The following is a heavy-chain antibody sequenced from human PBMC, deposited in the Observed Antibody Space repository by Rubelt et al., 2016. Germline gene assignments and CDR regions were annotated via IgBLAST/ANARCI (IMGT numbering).Heavy chain of an antibody. J-gene: IGHJ6*03. Sequence: QVQLQESGPGLVKPSETLSLTCAVSGDSMDNYYWSWIRQPPGKGLEWIGYIYYAGNTNYHPSLQSRVTVSLDAAKSQFSLNLISVTAADTAVYYCARTAKQYYSYYYMDVWGKGTTVTVSS. V-gene: IGHV4-59*13. CDR1: GDSMDNYY. CDR3: ARTAKQYYSYYYMDV. CDR2: IYYAGNT. D-gene: IGHD1/OR15-1a*01.